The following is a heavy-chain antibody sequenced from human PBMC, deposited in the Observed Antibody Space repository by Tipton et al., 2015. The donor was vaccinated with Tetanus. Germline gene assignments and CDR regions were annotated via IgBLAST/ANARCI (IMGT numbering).Heavy chain of an antibody. J-gene: IGHJ4*02. V-gene: IGHV4-39*07. Sequence: TLSLTCSVSGGSIETNNFHWGWIRQPPGKGLEWIGTVFHSGRPTINPPLKSRLTMSVDTSKNQFSLRLASVTAADTAVYFCARANFDFSKKGPFDSWGQGILVIVSA. CDR2: VFHSGRP. CDR1: GGSIETNNFH. D-gene: IGHD3-3*01. CDR3: ARANFDFSKKGPFDS.